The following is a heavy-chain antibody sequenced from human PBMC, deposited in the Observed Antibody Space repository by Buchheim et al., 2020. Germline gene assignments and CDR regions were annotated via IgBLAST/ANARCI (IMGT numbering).Heavy chain of an antibody. Sequence: EVQLVESGGGLVKPGGSLRLSCAASGFTFSSYSMNWVRQAPGKGLEWVSSISSSSSYIYYADSVKGRFTISRDNAKNSLYLQMNSLRAEVTAVYYCARGSSYYYDSSGYYNNWFDPWGQGTL. CDR1: GFTFSSYS. CDR2: ISSSSSYI. V-gene: IGHV3-21*01. J-gene: IGHJ5*02. CDR3: ARGSSYYYDSSGYYNNWFDP. D-gene: IGHD3-22*01.